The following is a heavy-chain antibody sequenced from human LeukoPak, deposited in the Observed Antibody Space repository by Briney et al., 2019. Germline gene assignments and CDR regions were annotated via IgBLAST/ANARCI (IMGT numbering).Heavy chain of an antibody. Sequence: GGSLRLSCGASGFTFSSYWMSWVRQAPGKGLEWVANIKKDGNEKYYVDSVKGRFTISRDNAKNSLYLQMNSLRAEDTAVYYCARGRYCSSTSCRYFDYWGQGTLVTVSS. CDR1: GFTFSSYW. D-gene: IGHD2-2*01. J-gene: IGHJ4*02. V-gene: IGHV3-7*01. CDR2: IKKDGNEK. CDR3: ARGRYCSSTSCRYFDY.